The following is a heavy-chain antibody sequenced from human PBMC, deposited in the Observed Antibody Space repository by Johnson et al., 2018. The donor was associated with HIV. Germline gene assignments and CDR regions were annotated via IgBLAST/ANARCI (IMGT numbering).Heavy chain of an antibody. D-gene: IGHD1-26*01. Sequence: VQLVESGGGLVQPGGSLRLSCAASGFTFSSYDIHWVRQATGKGLESVSPIGPAADTYYPGSVKGRFTVSRENAKNSLYLQMNSLRAEDTALYYCAKDIEWELQNDAFDIWGQGTMVTVSS. V-gene: IGHV3-13*01. CDR3: AKDIEWELQNDAFDI. CDR1: GFTFSSYD. J-gene: IGHJ3*02. CDR2: IGPAADT.